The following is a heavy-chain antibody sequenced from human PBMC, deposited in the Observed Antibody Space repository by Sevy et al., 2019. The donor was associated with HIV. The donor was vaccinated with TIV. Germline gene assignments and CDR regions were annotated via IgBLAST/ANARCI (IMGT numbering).Heavy chain of an antibody. D-gene: IGHD6-13*01. J-gene: IGHJ5*02. CDR3: AKLRIAAADNWFDP. CDR2: ITVSSSYI. V-gene: IGHV3-21*04. Sequence: GGSLRLSCAPSGFTFSTYTINWVRQAPGKGLEWVSSITVSSSYINYADSVKGRFTISRDNSKNTLYLQMNSLRAEDTAVYYCAKLRIAAADNWFDPWGQGTLVTVSS. CDR1: GFTFSTYT.